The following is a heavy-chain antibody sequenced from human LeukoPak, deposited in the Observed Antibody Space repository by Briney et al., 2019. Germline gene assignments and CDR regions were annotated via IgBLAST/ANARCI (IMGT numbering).Heavy chain of an antibody. D-gene: IGHD7-27*01. CDR1: GYTFTGYY. V-gene: IGHV1-46*01. CDR2: INPSGGST. Sequence: ASVKVSCKASGYTFTGYYIHWVRQAPGQGLEWMGIINPSGGSTSYAQKFQGRVTMTRDTSTSTVYMELSSLRSEDTAVYYCARGPPNWGYDYWGPGTLVTVSS. J-gene: IGHJ4*02. CDR3: ARGPPNWGYDY.